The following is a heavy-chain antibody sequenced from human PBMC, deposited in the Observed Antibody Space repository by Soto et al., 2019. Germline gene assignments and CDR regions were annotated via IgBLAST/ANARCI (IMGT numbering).Heavy chain of an antibody. J-gene: IGHJ6*02. CDR2: IYYSGST. CDR1: GGSISSGGYY. Sequence: QVQLQESGPGLVKPSETLSLTCTVSGGSISSGGYYWSWIRQHPGKGLEWIGYIYYSGSTYYNPSLKSRVTISVDTSKNQCSLKLSSVTAADTAVYYCTRDRRGYCSSTSCNYYYYGMDVWGQGTTVTVSS. D-gene: IGHD2-2*01. CDR3: TRDRRGYCSSTSCNYYYYGMDV. V-gene: IGHV4-31*03.